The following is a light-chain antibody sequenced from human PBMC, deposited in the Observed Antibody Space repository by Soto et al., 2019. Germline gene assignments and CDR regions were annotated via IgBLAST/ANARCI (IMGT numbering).Light chain of an antibody. CDR1: QSLLSSDGNTY. Sequence: DVVMTQSPLSLPVTLGQPASISCRSSQSLLSSDGNTYLSWFQQRPGKSPRRLIYQVSILDSGVPDRFGGSGSGTDFTLKITRLEAEDGGVYYCMPGTYWPPRKFGQGTKVEIK. J-gene: IGKJ1*01. V-gene: IGKV2-30*01. CDR3: MPGTYWPPRK. CDR2: QVS.